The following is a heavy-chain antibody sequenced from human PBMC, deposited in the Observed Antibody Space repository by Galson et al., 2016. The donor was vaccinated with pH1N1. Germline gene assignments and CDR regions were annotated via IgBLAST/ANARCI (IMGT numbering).Heavy chain of an antibody. Sequence: SLRLSCAASGFTFDDYAMHWVRPAPGKGLEWVSGISWNSGSIGYADSVKGRFTISRDNAKNSLYLQMNSPRAEDTALYYCAKDSRSGDYGDLWYFDLWGRGTLVTVSS. CDR3: AKDSRSGDYGDLWYFDL. CDR1: GFTFDDYA. V-gene: IGHV3-9*01. D-gene: IGHD4-17*01. CDR2: ISWNSGSI. J-gene: IGHJ2*01.